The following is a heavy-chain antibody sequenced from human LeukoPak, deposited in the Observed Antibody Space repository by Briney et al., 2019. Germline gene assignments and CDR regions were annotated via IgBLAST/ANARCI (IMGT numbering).Heavy chain of an antibody. J-gene: IGHJ3*02. V-gene: IGHV3-53*01. CDR1: GFTFSSYG. CDR2: IYSGGST. D-gene: IGHD4-17*01. CDR3: AREMGYGDEGAFDI. Sequence: GGSLRLSCAASGFTFSSYGMHWVRQAPGKGLEWVSVIYSGGSTYYADSVKGRFTISRDNSKNTLYLQMNSLRAEDTAVYYCAREMGYGDEGAFDIWGQGTMVTVSS.